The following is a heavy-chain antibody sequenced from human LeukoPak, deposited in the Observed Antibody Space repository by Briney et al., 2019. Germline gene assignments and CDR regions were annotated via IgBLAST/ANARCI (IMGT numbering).Heavy chain of an antibody. Sequence: GGSLRLSCTASGFTFSSYSMSWVRQGPGTGLEWVSAISGSGDTTFYADSVKGRFTISRDNSKKTLYLQVNSLRAEDTAVYYCAKVQLELRGAYYFDYWGQGTLVTVSS. CDR2: ISGSGDTT. CDR1: GFTFSSYS. J-gene: IGHJ4*02. D-gene: IGHD1-1*01. V-gene: IGHV3-23*01. CDR3: AKVQLELRGAYYFDY.